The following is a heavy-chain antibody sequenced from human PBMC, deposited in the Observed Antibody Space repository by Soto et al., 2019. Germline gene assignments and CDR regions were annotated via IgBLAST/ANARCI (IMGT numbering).Heavy chain of an antibody. D-gene: IGHD4-17*01. CDR2: ISSTSYT. Sequence: QVQLVESGGGLVKPGGSLRLSCAASGFTFSDYYMSWIRQAPVKGLEWVSYISSTSYTNYADSVKGRFTISRDNAKNSLYLQMNSLRAEDTAVYYCARDSVYYGDYELNYFDYWGQGTLVTVSS. J-gene: IGHJ4*02. CDR1: GFTFSDYY. V-gene: IGHV3-11*05. CDR3: ARDSVYYGDYELNYFDY.